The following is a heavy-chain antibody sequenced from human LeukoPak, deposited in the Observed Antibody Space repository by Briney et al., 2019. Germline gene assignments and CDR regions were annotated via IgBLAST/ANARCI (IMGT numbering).Heavy chain of an antibody. J-gene: IGHJ6*03. V-gene: IGHV4-31*03. CDR2: IYYSGST. CDR1: GGSISSGGYY. CDR3: ARFPVYYYYMDV. Sequence: SQTLSLTCTVSGGSISSGGYYWSWIRQHPGKGLEWIGHIYYSGSTYYNPSLKSRVTISVDTSKNQFSLKLSSVTAADTAVYYCARFPVYYYYMDVWGKGTTVTVSS.